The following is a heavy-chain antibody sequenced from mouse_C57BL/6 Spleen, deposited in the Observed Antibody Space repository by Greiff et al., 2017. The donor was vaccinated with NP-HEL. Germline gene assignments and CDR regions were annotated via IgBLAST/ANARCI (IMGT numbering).Heavy chain of an antibody. CDR3: ARSRGQFSFGY. Sequence: VQLQQPGAELVMPGASVKLSCKASGYTFTSYWMHWVKQRPGQGLEWIGEIDPSDSYTNYNQKFKGKSTLTVDKSSSTAYMQLSSLTSEDSAVYYCARSRGQFSFGYWGQGTTLTVSS. J-gene: IGHJ2*01. V-gene: IGHV1-69*01. CDR1: GYTFTSYW. CDR2: IDPSDSYT.